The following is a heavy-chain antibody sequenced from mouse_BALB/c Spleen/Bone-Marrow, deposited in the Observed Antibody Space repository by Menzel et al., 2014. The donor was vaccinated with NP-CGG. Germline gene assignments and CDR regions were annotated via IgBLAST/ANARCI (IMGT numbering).Heavy chain of an antibody. V-gene: IGHV1-80*01. D-gene: IGHD1-1*01. CDR3: ASRGDYSYAMDY. CDR2: IXXGDGDT. J-gene: IGHJ4*01. Sequence: QXXLQQSGAELVRPGSSVKISCKASGYTFSXXXXXWMXQRPXXXXXWXXXIXXGDGDTNYIGKFTGKATLTADKSSSTAYXXXSXXTSEDSAVYFCASRGDYSYAMDYWGQGTSVTVSS. CDR1: GYTFSXXX.